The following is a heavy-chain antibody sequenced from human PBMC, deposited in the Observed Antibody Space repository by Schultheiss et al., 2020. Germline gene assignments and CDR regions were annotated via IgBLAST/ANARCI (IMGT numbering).Heavy chain of an antibody. V-gene: IGHV4-34*01. J-gene: IGHJ5*02. Sequence: SETLSLTCAVYGGSFSGHYYSWIRQPPGKGLEWIGSIYYSGSTYYNPSLKSRVTISVDTSKNQFSLKLSSVTAADTAVYYCAREIGRIAVAEFDPWGQGTLVTVSS. D-gene: IGHD6-19*01. CDR1: GGSFSGHY. CDR3: AREIGRIAVAEFDP. CDR2: IYYSGST.